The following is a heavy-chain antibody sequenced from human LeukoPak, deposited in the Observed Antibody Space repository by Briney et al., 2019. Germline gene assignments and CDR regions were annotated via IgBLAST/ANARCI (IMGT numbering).Heavy chain of an antibody. V-gene: IGHV3-74*01. CDR3: ATVSEY. Sequence: GGSLRLSCAASGFTFNYFWMHRVRQVPGKGPVWVSGINNDGTATYYADSVKGRFTISRDNAKNTVYLQMNGLRAEDTSVYFCATVSEYWGQGTLVTVSS. CDR1: GFTFNYFW. J-gene: IGHJ4*02. CDR2: INNDGTAT.